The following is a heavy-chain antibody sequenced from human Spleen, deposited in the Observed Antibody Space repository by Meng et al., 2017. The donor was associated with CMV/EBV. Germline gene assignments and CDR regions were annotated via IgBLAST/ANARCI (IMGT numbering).Heavy chain of an antibody. CDR1: GGTFNRYT. V-gene: IGHV1-69*04. Sequence: SVKVSCKTSGGTFNRYTISWVRQAPGQGLEWMGRIIPIIGMTNYAQKFQGRVTITADKSMTTAYMELSSLRSEDTAVYYCARDKEGNYDTSDYHYIHFDYWGQGTLVTVSS. CDR2: IIPIIGMT. D-gene: IGHD3-22*01. CDR3: ARDKEGNYDTSDYHYIHFDY. J-gene: IGHJ4*02.